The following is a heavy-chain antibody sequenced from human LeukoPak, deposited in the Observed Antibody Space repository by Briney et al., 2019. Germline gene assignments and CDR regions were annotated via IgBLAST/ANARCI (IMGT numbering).Heavy chain of an antibody. CDR2: ISSSSYI. D-gene: IGHD2-21*02. V-gene: IGHV3-21*01. J-gene: IGHJ5*02. CDR3: ARDPSYCGGDCYPSWFDP. CDR1: GFTFSSYS. Sequence: PGGSLRLSCAASGFTFSSYSMNWVRQAPGKGLEWVSSISSSSYIYYADSVKGRFTISRDNAKNSLYLQMNSLRAEDTAVYYCARDPSYCGGDCYPSWFDPWGQGTLVTVSS.